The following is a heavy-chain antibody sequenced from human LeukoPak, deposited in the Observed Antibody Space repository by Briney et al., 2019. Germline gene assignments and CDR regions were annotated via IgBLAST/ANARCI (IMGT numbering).Heavy chain of an antibody. CDR1: GFTFSSYW. CDR3: AIWYGSREWVDY. D-gene: IGHD1-26*01. CDR2: IKQGGSEK. Sequence: GSLTLTCAASGFTFSSYWRSWIRQAPGKGLEWVANIKQGGSEKYNVDSGRHRFTLASDNAKISLHLQMNSLRAEDTAVYYCAIWYGSREWVDYWGQGTLVTVPS. V-gene: IGHV3-7*01. J-gene: IGHJ4*02.